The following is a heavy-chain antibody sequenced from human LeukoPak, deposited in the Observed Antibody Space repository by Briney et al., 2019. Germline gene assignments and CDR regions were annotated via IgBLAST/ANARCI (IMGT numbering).Heavy chain of an antibody. J-gene: IGHJ4*02. CDR2: INHSGST. CDR1: GGSFSGYY. Sequence: PSETLSLTCAVYGGSFSGYYWSWIRQPPGKGLEWIGEINHSGSTNYNPSLKSRVTISVDTSKNQFPLKLSSVTAADTAVYYCARGSGITMIVEGLSFDYWGQGTLVTVSS. CDR3: ARGSGITMIVEGLSFDY. D-gene: IGHD3-22*01. V-gene: IGHV4-34*01.